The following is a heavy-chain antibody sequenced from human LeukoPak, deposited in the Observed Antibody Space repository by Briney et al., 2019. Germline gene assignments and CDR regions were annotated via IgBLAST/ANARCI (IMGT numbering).Heavy chain of an antibody. J-gene: IGHJ4*02. D-gene: IGHD1-7*01. CDR1: GFSVSYNY. V-gene: IGHV3-66*01. CDR2: IYAGGDT. CDR3: ARISGTLCFDL. Sequence: GGSLRLSCAASGFSVSYNYMSWVRQAPARGLEWVSVIYAGGDTYYADSVKGRFTISRDNSKNTVYLQMHSLRADDTAVYYCARISGTLCFDLWGLGTLVTVSS.